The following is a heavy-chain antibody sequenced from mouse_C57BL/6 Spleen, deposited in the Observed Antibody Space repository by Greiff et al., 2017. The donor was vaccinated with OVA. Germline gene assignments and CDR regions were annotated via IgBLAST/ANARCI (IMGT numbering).Heavy chain of an antibody. CDR1: GYTFTSYW. V-gene: IGHV1-64*01. Sequence: VQLQQPGAELVKPGASVQLSCKASGYTFTSYWMHWVKQRPGQGLEWIGMIHPNSGSTNYNEKFKSKATLTVDKSSSTAYMQLSSLTSEDSAVYYCARDYGSRYFDYWGQGTTLTVSS. CDR2: IHPNSGST. CDR3: ARDYGSRYFDY. J-gene: IGHJ2*01. D-gene: IGHD1-1*01.